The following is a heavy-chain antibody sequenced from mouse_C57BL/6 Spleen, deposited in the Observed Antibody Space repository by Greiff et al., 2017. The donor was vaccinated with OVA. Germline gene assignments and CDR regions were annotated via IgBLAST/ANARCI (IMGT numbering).Heavy chain of an antibody. V-gene: IGHV14-1*01. CDR3: TREYDGYLAWFAY. Sequence: EVMLVESGAELVRPGASVKLSCTASGFNIKDYYMHWVKQRPEQGLEWIGRIDPEDGDTEYAPKFQGKATMTADTSSNTAYLQLSSLTSEDTAVYYCTREYDGYLAWFAYWGQGTLVTVSA. J-gene: IGHJ3*01. CDR2: IDPEDGDT. D-gene: IGHD2-3*01. CDR1: GFNIKDYY.